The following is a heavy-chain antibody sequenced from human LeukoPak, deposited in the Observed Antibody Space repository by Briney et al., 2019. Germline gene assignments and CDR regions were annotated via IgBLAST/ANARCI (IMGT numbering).Heavy chain of an antibody. Sequence: GGSLRLSCAASGFTFSNYAMSWVRQAPGKGLEWVSYISSSGSTIYYADSVKGRFTISRDNAKNSLYLQMNSLRAEDTAVYYCASALGSVGATKDYWGQGTLVTVSS. CDR1: GFTFSNYA. J-gene: IGHJ4*02. CDR2: ISSSGSTI. CDR3: ASALGSVGATKDY. D-gene: IGHD1-26*01. V-gene: IGHV3-48*03.